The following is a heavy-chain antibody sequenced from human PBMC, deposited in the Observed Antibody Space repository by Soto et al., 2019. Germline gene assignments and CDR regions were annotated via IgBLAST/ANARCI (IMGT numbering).Heavy chain of an antibody. CDR1: GDTFSSYA. D-gene: IGHD2-21*01. Sequence: QVQLVQSGAELKKTGSSVKVSCRASGDTFSSYAVNWVRQAPGRGLEGMGRIITVLGTTDYAQNFKGRVTITAEKSTKTVYMELSSLRSEDTAVYYCARRRYCGYDCYHKHYYGMDVWGQGTTVTVAS. CDR2: IITVLGTT. CDR3: ARRRYCGYDCYHKHYYGMDV. V-gene: IGHV1-69*08. J-gene: IGHJ6*02.